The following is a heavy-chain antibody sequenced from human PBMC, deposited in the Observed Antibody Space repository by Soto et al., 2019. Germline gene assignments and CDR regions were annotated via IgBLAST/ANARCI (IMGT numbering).Heavy chain of an antibody. D-gene: IGHD1-7*01. CDR1: RFTFSSYG. J-gene: IGHJ4*02. CDR2: SSATGAGT. Sequence: EVQLLESGGGLVQPGGSLRLSCAASRFTFSSYGMTWVRQAPGKGLEWVSFSSATGAGTYYADSVKGRFTISRDNSKNTLYLQMTSLRADDTAVYYCAKDRRAGGNYGFYSDFWGQGALVIVSS. V-gene: IGHV3-23*01. CDR3: AKDRRAGGNYGFYSDF.